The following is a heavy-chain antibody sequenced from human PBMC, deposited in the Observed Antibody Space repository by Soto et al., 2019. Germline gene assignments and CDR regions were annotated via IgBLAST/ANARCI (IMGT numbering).Heavy chain of an antibody. J-gene: IGHJ4*02. CDR3: AKRERMDPWAYSFAF. V-gene: IGHV3-23*01. Sequence: EVQVLESGGGLVQPGGSLRLSGAATGFTFSDFAMSWVRQAPGKGLEWVSRIYGGGNGPHYADSVKGRVTISRDNSKNALSLKLERRRAEETAVYYCAKRERMDPWAYSFAFWGQGTLVTVSS. CDR1: GFTFSDFA. CDR2: IYGGGNGP. D-gene: IGHD1-26*01.